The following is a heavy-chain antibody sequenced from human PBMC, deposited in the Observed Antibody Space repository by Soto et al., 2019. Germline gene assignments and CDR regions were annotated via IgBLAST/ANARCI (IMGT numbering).Heavy chain of an antibody. V-gene: IGHV3-21*01. CDR3: ATLIKTYYDDSSGYSQDY. J-gene: IGHJ4*02. CDR2: ISPRSAYI. Sequence: PGGSLRLSCAASRFKFSDYSMNWVRQAPGKGLEWVSSISPRSAYIHYADAVKGRFIISRDDGKNALILQMNSLRAEDTAVYYCATLIKTYYDDSSGYSQDYWGQGTLVTSPQ. D-gene: IGHD3-22*01. CDR1: RFKFSDYS.